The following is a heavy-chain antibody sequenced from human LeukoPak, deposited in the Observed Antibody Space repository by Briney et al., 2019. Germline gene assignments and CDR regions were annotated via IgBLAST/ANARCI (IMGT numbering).Heavy chain of an antibody. CDR2: IYYSGST. CDR1: GGSISSGDYY. CDR3: ARDKGCSGGSCYSSIDY. D-gene: IGHD2-15*01. Sequence: SQTLSLTCTVSGGSISSGDYYWSWIRQPPGKGLEWIGYIYYSGSTYYNPSLKSRVTISVDTSKNQFSLKLSSVTAADTAVYYCARDKGCSGGSCYSSIDYWGQGTLVTVSS. V-gene: IGHV4-30-4*01. J-gene: IGHJ4*02.